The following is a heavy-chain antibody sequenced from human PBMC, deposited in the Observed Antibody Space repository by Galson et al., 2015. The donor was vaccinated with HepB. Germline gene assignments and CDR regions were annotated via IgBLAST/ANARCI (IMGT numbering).Heavy chain of an antibody. V-gene: IGHV6-1*01. CDR2: TYYRTKWYS. Sequence: CAISGDSVSRTTASWNWIRQSPSRGLEWLGRTYYRTKWYSDSAVSVGSRITVNADTSKNQFSLQLNSVTPEDTAVYYCARGRLGIEVSLFDPWGQGSLVIVSS. CDR3: ARGRLGIEVSLFDP. J-gene: IGHJ5*02. CDR1: GDSVSRTTAS. D-gene: IGHD5/OR15-5a*01.